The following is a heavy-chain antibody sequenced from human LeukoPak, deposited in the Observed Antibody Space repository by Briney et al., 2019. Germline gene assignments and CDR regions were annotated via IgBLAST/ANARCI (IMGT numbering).Heavy chain of an antibody. V-gene: IGHV3-30*18. D-gene: IGHD1-1*01. CDR3: AKTGMLRRVGYLDV. CDR1: GFIFSDYG. CDR2: IAYDGNNT. Sequence: GGSLGLSCVASGFIFSDYGIQWVRQAPGKGLEWVAVIAYDGNNTYYGDSVRGRFTISRDNSKKMVYLEMNSLRVEDTAVYYCAKTGMLRRVGYLDVWGKGTAVIVSS. J-gene: IGHJ6*04.